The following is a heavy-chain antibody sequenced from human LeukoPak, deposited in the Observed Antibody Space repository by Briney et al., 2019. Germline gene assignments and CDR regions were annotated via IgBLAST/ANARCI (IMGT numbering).Heavy chain of an antibody. CDR1: GFTFSSYG. V-gene: IGHV3-30*02. D-gene: IGHD6-13*01. CDR2: IRYDGSNK. Sequence: GGSLRLSCAASGFTFSSYGMHWVRQAPGKGLEWVAFIRYDGSNKYYADSVKGRFTISRDNSKNTLYLQMNSLRAEDTAVYYCAKEAGSPRTFDIWGQGTMVTVSS. J-gene: IGHJ3*02. CDR3: AKEAGSPRTFDI.